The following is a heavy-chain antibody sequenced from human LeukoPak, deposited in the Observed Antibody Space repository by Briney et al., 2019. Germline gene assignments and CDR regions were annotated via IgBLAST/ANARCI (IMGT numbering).Heavy chain of an antibody. V-gene: IGHV5-51*01. CDR3: ARHTRVHYYGSGSPENNWFDP. D-gene: IGHD3-10*01. Sequence: GESLKISCKGSGYSFTSYWIGWVRQMPGKGPEWMGIIYPGDSDTRYSPSFQGQVTISADKSISTAYLQWSSLKASDTAMYYCARHTRVHYYGSGSPENNWFDPWGQGTLVTVSS. J-gene: IGHJ5*02. CDR1: GYSFTSYW. CDR2: IYPGDSDT.